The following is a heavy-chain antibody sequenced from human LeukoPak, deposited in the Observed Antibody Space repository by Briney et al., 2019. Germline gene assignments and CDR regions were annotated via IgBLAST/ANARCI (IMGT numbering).Heavy chain of an antibody. CDR1: GYTLTELS. CDR2: FDPEDGET. CDR3: ASSPGITMVRGVSYYFDY. Sequence: ASVKVSCKVSGYTLTELSMHWVRQAPGKGLEWMGGFDPEDGETIYAQKFQGRVTMTEDTSTDTAYMELSSLRSEDTAVYYCASSPGITMVRGVSYYFDYWGQGTLVTVSS. J-gene: IGHJ4*02. D-gene: IGHD3-10*01. V-gene: IGHV1-24*01.